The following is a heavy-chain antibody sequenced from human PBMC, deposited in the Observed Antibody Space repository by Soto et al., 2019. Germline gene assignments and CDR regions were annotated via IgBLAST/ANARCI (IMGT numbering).Heavy chain of an antibody. CDR3: ARGPSAIVVVVAATGAYYFDY. V-gene: IGHV4-34*01. CDR2: INHSGRT. J-gene: IGHJ4*01. D-gene: IGHD2-15*01. CDR1: GGSFSGYY. Sequence: PSETLSLTCAVYGGSFSGYYWSWSGQPPGKGLEGMGGINHSGRTNYNPSLKSRVTISVDTSKNQLSLKMSSVNAAATAVYSCARGPSAIVVVVAATGAYYFDYWGHVTLFTVSS.